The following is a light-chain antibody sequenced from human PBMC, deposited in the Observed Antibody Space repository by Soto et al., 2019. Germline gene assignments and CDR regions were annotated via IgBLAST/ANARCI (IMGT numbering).Light chain of an antibody. Sequence: EIMMTQSPATLSVSPGERATLSCRASQSVGSNLAWYQQRPGQAPRLLIYHASTRATGLPVRFSGSGSGTEFTLTIGSLQSEDFAVYYCQHYNHWPPWTFGQGTKVEIK. CDR3: QHYNHWPPWT. J-gene: IGKJ1*01. CDR1: QSVGSN. V-gene: IGKV3-15*01. CDR2: HAS.